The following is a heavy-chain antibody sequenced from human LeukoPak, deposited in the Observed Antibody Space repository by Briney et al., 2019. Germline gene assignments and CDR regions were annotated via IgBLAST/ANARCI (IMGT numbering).Heavy chain of an antibody. V-gene: IGHV1-8*01. CDR3: ARVGVPAAIFPASYYYYMDV. CDR1: GYTFTSYD. D-gene: IGHD2-2*02. Sequence: SVTVSCKASGYTFTSYDISWVRQATGQGLEWMGWMNPNSGNTGYAQKFQGRVTMTRNTSISTAYMELSSLRSEDTAVYYCARVGVPAAIFPASYYYYMDVWGKGTTVTVSS. J-gene: IGHJ6*03. CDR2: MNPNSGNT.